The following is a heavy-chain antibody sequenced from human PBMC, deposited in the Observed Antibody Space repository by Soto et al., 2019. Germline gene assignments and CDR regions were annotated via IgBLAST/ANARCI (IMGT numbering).Heavy chain of an antibody. CDR3: ARGYCSGGSCYLSPPNWFDP. Sequence: SETLSLTCAVYGGSISGYYWSWIRQPPGKGLDWIGEINHSGSTNYNPSLKSRVTISVDTSKNQFSLKLSSVTAADTAVYYCARGYCSGGSCYLSPPNWFDPCGQGTLVNVSS. V-gene: IGHV4-34*01. CDR2: INHSGST. J-gene: IGHJ5*02. D-gene: IGHD2-15*01. CDR1: GGSISGYY.